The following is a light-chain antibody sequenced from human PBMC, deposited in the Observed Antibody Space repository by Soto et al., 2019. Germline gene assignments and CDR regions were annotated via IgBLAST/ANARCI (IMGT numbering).Light chain of an antibody. CDR3: GTWDNSLSAYV. V-gene: IGLV1-51*01. CDR1: SSNIGNNY. CDR2: DNY. J-gene: IGLJ1*01. Sequence: QSVLTQPPSVSAAPGQKVTISCSGSSSNIGNNYVSWYQQLPGTAPKLLIYDNYKRPSGIPDRFSGSKSGTSATLGITGLQSGVEADYYCGTWDNSLSAYVFGTGTKLTVL.